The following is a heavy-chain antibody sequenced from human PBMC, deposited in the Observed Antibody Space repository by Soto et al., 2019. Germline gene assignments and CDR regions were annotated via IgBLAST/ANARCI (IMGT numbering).Heavy chain of an antibody. J-gene: IGHJ4*02. CDR1: VCSISSSSYY. Sequence: PSETLSLTCTVSVCSISSSSYYWGWIRQPPGKGLEWIGNIYYSGSTYYNTSLKSRVTISVDTSKNQFSLKLTSVTAADTAVYYCARDKITGLFDYWGQGTLVTVSS. CDR2: IYYSGST. V-gene: IGHV4-39*07. CDR3: ARDKITGLFDY. D-gene: IGHD2-8*02.